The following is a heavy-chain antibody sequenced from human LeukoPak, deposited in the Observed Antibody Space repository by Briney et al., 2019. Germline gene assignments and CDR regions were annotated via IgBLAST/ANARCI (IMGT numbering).Heavy chain of an antibody. Sequence: GESLKISCKGSGYSFTSYWIGWVRQMPGKGLEWMGIIYPGDSDTRYSPSSQGQVTISADKSISTAYLQWSSLKASDTAMYYCARTGGGDYYGSGSYYYWGQGTLVTVSS. CDR2: IYPGDSDT. CDR3: ARTGGGDYYGSGSYYY. J-gene: IGHJ4*02. D-gene: IGHD3-10*01. V-gene: IGHV5-51*01. CDR1: GYSFTSYW.